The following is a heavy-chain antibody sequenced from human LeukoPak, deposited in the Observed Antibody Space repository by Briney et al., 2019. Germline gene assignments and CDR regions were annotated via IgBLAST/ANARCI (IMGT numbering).Heavy chain of an antibody. CDR1: GGAISSYY. V-gene: IGHV4-59*01. Sequence: SETLSLTCTVSGGAISSYYWSWIRQPPGKGLEGIGYIYYSGSTNYNPSLKSRVTISVDTSKNQFSLKLRSVTAADTAVYYCARYFSSPGDWYYFDYWGQGTLVTVSS. J-gene: IGHJ4*02. CDR3: ARYFSSPGDWYYFDY. CDR2: IYYSGST. D-gene: IGHD3/OR15-3a*01.